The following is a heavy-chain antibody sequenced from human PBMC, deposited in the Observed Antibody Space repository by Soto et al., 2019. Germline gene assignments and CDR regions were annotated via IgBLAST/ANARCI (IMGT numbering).Heavy chain of an antibody. CDR3: AREQFEDGRGHYDH. D-gene: IGHD3-22*01. V-gene: IGHV3-30*03. J-gene: IGHJ4*02. CDR2: ISYNGNKK. CDR1: GFAFSTSV. Sequence: QVQLVESGGGVVQPGGSLRLSCAASGFAFSTSVIHWVRQAPGKGLEWMAHISYNGNKKHYADSVKGRFTVSRDISEGTLHLQMNRRRAEDTAVYYCAREQFEDGRGHYDHWGQGTLVSVSS.